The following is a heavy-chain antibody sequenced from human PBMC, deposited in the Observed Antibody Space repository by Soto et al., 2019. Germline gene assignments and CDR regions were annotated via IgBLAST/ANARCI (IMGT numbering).Heavy chain of an antibody. CDR3: AAHYYDSSGYYNYGMDV. Sequence: SVKVSCKASGFTFTSSAVQWVRQARGQRLEWIGWIVVGSGNTNYAQKFQERVTITRDMSTSTAYMELSSLRSEDMAVYYCAAHYYDSSGYYNYGMDVWGQGTTVTVSS. CDR1: GFTFTSSA. CDR2: IVVGSGNT. D-gene: IGHD3-22*01. J-gene: IGHJ6*02. V-gene: IGHV1-58*01.